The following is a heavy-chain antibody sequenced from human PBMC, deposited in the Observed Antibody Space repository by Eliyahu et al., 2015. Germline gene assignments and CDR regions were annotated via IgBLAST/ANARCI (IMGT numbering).Heavy chain of an antibody. D-gene: IGHD2-21*01. V-gene: IGHV4-39*01. Sequence: QLYLQQSGPGLVKPSETLSLTCSVPDSYSXXSSSFYWGWIRQPPGKGLEWIGSVYYDGTTYYNPSLTSRVSISVDTSKNQFSLKLASVTAADTAVFYCARHHAGLWFGKLRGYFDSWGRGTPVTVSS. J-gene: IGHJ4*02. CDR1: DSYSXXSSSFY. CDR3: ARHHAGLWFGKLRGYFDS. CDR2: VYYDGTT.